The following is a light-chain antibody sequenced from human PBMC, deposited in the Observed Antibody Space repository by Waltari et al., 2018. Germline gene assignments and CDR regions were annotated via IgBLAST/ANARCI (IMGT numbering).Light chain of an antibody. J-gene: IGLJ3*02. CDR2: EVT. CDR1: SSDVGHYDS. Sequence: SALTQPASVSGSPGQSITISCTGTSSDVGHYDSVSCIQQHPGKAPKLMIYEVTNRPSGVSNRFSGSKSGNTASLTISGLQAEDEADYYCSSYTTSSTWVFGGGTKLTVL. CDR3: SSYTTSSTWV. V-gene: IGLV2-14*01.